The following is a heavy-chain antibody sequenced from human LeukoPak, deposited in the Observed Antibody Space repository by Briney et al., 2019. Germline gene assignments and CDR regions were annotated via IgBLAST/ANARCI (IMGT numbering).Heavy chain of an antibody. CDR2: IIPIFGTA. Sequence: GASXXVSCKASGGTFSSYAISWVRQAPGQGLEWMGGIIPIFGTANYAQKFQGRVTITTDESTSTAYMELSSLRSEDTAVYYCARVARGWELLQAFDYWGQGTLVTVSS. D-gene: IGHD1-26*01. CDR3: ARVARGWELLQAFDY. CDR1: GGTFSSYA. J-gene: IGHJ4*02. V-gene: IGHV1-69*05.